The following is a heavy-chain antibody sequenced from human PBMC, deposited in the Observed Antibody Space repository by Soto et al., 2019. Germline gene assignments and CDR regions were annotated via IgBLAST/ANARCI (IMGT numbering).Heavy chain of an antibody. Sequence: SETLSLTCTVSGGSISSGGYYWSWIHQHPGKGLEWIGYIYNSGHTCYNPSLKSRVTISVHTSKNQFSLKLSSVTAADTAVYYCARSERGGTYYDFWSGYLAFDYWGQGTLVTVSS. CDR1: GGSISSGGYY. CDR3: ARSERGGTYYDFWSGYLAFDY. V-gene: IGHV4-31*03. D-gene: IGHD3-3*01. CDR2: IYNSGHT. J-gene: IGHJ4*02.